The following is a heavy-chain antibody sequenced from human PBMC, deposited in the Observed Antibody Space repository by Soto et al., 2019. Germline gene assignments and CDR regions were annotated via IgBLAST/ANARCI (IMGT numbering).Heavy chain of an antibody. J-gene: IGHJ4*02. V-gene: IGHV3-15*07. D-gene: IGHD3-16*01. CDR1: GFTFREAW. Sequence: EVQLVESGGGLVKPGGSLRVSCAASGFTFREAWMNWVRQAPGKGLEWVGRIKSRTDGWTIEYATPVKGRFIISRDDSKNTLYLQMESLQTEDTAVYYCWGSAYWGQGTLVTVSS. CDR2: IKSRTDGWTI. CDR3: WGSAY.